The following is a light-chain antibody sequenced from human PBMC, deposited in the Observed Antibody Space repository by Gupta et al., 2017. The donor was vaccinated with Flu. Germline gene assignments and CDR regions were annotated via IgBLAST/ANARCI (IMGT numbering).Light chain of an antibody. J-gene: IGKJ2*01. CDR1: QSVNSN. CDR2: GAS. CDR3: QQYSNWPPYT. V-gene: IGKV3-15*01. Sequence: ATLSVSPGERATLSCRASQSVNSNLAWYQQKPGQAPRLLTYGASARATGVPARFSGSGSGTEFTLTISSLQSEDFAVYYCQQYSNWPPYTFGQGTNLEIK.